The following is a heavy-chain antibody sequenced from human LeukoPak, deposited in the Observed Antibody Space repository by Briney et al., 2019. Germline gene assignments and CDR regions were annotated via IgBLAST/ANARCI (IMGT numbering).Heavy chain of an antibody. Sequence: ASVKVSCKASGYTFTSYGISWVRQAPGQGLEWMGWIGAYNGNTNYAQKLQGRVTMTTDTSTSTAYMELRSLRSDDTAVYYCARDRYCSGGSCYSGRAYWGQGTLVTVSS. J-gene: IGHJ4*02. D-gene: IGHD2-15*01. CDR1: GYTFTSYG. CDR3: ARDRYCSGGSCYSGRAY. V-gene: IGHV1-18*01. CDR2: IGAYNGNT.